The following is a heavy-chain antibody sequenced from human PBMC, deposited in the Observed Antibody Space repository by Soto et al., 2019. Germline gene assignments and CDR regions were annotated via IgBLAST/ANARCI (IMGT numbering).Heavy chain of an antibody. V-gene: IGHV3-23*04. J-gene: IGHJ4*02. CDR3: AKESPSSRDCSSISCWGPPEY. Sequence: EVQLVESGGGLVQPGGSLRLSCAASGFSFNNYAMSWVRQAPGKGLEWVSGISGSGGSTYYADSVKGRFTISRDNSKNTLYLQMNSLRAEDTAVYYCAKESPSSRDCSSISCWGPPEYWGPGTLVTVSS. CDR1: GFSFNNYA. D-gene: IGHD2-2*01. CDR2: ISGSGGST.